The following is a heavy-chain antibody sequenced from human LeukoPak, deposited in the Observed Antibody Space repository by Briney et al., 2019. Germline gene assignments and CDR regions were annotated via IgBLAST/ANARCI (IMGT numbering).Heavy chain of an antibody. D-gene: IGHD3-10*01. Sequence: ASVKASCKASGYTFTGYYMHWVRQAPGQGLEWMGWINPNSGGTNYAQKFQGRVTMTRDTSISTAYMELSRLRSDDTAVYYCARRGVSDSPYYYYGMDVWGQGTTVTVSS. CDR2: INPNSGGT. CDR3: ARRGVSDSPYYYYGMDV. CDR1: GYTFTGYY. V-gene: IGHV1-2*02. J-gene: IGHJ6*02.